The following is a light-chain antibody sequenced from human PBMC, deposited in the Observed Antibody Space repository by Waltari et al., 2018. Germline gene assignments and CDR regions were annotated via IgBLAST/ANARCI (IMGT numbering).Light chain of an antibody. CDR1: RSNIGSNT. V-gene: IGLV1-44*01. J-gene: IGLJ3*02. CDR2: NDD. Sequence: QSVLTQPPSASVAPGQRVTNHCSLGRSNIGSNTVNWYPQFPGTAPKLLMFNDDQRASGVPGRFSGSRSVTSASLAISGLHSEDEATYYCAAWDDTLKGLFGGGTTLTVL. CDR3: AAWDDTLKGL.